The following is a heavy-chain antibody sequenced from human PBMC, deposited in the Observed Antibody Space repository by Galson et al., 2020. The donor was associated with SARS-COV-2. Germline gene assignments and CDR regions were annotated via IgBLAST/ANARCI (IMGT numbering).Heavy chain of an antibody. V-gene: IGHV3-48*03. J-gene: IGHJ5*02. Sequence: GGSLRLSCVGSELTFHTYDMNWVRQAPGKGLEWISYISSGGITIQYADSVKGRFTISRDNAENSLYLQMNRLRVEDTAVYYCASGDVWFEVWGQGTLVTVSS. D-gene: IGHD7-27*01. CDR2: ISSGGITI. CDR1: ELTFHTYD. CDR3: ASGDVWFEV.